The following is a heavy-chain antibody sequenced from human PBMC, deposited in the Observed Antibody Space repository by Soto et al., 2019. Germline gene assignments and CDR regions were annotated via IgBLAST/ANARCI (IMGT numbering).Heavy chain of an antibody. CDR2: ISSSSSYI. D-gene: IGHD5-18*01. CDR3: ARADTAMATGSDY. J-gene: IGHJ4*02. Sequence: EVQLVESGGGLVKPGGSLRLSCAASGFTFSSYSMNWVRQAPGKGLEWVSSISSSSSYIYYADSVKGRFTISRDNAKNSLNLQMNSLRAEDTAVYYCARADTAMATGSDYWGQGTLVTVSS. V-gene: IGHV3-21*01. CDR1: GFTFSSYS.